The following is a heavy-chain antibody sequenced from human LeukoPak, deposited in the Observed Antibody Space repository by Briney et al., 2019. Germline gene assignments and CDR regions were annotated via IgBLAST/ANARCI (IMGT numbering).Heavy chain of an antibody. CDR3: AREVMGARHLDY. Sequence: GGSLRLSCAASGFTFSTYSMNWVRQAPGKGLEWVAVISYDGSNKYYADSVKGRFTISRDNSKNTLYLQMISLRAEDTAIYYCAREVMGARHLDYWGQGTLVTVSS. J-gene: IGHJ4*02. V-gene: IGHV3-30-3*01. CDR1: GFTFSTYS. D-gene: IGHD1-26*01. CDR2: ISYDGSNK.